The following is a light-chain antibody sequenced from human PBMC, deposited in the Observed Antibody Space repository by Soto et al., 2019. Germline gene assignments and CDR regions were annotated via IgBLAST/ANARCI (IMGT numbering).Light chain of an antibody. CDR3: QQSYSTPLT. J-gene: IGKJ4*01. CDR1: QTISSY. Sequence: DIQMTQSPSSLSASVGDRVTITCRASQTISSYLNWYQQKPGKAPKFLIYAASSLQSGVSSRFSGSGSGTDFTLTISSLQPEDFATYYCQQSYSTPLTLGGGTKVDIK. CDR2: AAS. V-gene: IGKV1-39*01.